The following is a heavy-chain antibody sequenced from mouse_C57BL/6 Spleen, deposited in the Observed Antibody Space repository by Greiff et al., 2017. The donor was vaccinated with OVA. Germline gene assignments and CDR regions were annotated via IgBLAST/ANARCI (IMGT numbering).Heavy chain of an antibody. J-gene: IGHJ1*03. CDR1: GYSITSGYD. V-gene: IGHV3-1*01. CDR3: ARDGRWYFDV. CDR2: ISYSGST. Sequence: EVQGVESGPGMVKPSQSLSLTCTVTGYSITSGYDWHWIRHFPGNKLAWMGYISYSGSTNYNPSLKSRISITHDTSKNHFFLKLNSVTTEDTATYYCARDGRWYFDVWGTGTTVTVSS.